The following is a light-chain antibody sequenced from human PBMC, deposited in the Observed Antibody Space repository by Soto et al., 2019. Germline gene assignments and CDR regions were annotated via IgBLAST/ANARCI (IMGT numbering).Light chain of an antibody. CDR2: AAS. J-gene: IGKJ2*02. Sequence: DIQMTQSPSSQYASVGDRVTITCRASQTINTYLNWYQQKPGKAPKLLIYAASSLQSGVPSRFSGSGSGTDFSLTISNVQPEDFATYYCQQSYNTPPCTFGQGPKLEMK. CDR3: QQSYNTPPCT. CDR1: QTINTY. V-gene: IGKV1-39*01.